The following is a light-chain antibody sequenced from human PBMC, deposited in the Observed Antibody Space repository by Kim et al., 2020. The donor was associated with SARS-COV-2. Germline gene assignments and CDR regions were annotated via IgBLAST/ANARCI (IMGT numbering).Light chain of an antibody. CDR2: GAS. Sequence: EIELTQSPGTLSLSPGERATLSCRASQSVSSSYLAWYQQKPGQAPRLLIYGASSRATGIPDRFSGSGSGTDFTLTISRLEPEDFAVYYCQQYGSSPPTFGRGTKLEI. CDR1: QSVSSSY. V-gene: IGKV3-20*01. CDR3: QQYGSSPPT. J-gene: IGKJ2*01.